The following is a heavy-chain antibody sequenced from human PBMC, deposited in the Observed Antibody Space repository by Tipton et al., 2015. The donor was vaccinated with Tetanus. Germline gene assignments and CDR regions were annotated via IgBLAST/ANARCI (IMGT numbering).Heavy chain of an antibody. CDR3: AGLYYYDSASYPLY. V-gene: IGHV4-4*02. CDR1: GGSINSDNW. Sequence: TLSLTCTVSGGSINSDNWWSWVRQSPGTGLEWIGEIYHSGTTNYNPSLKSRVTMSVDTSKNQFSLSLRSVTAADTAVFYCAGLYYYDSASYPLYWGQGTLVTVSS. CDR2: IYHSGTT. J-gene: IGHJ4*02. D-gene: IGHD3-10*01.